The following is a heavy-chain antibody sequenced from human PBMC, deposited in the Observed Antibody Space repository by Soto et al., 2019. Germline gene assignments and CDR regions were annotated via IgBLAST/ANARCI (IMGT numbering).Heavy chain of an antibody. CDR1: GFTVSSNY. Sequence: GGSLRLSCAASGFTVSSNYMSWVHQAPGKGLEWVSVIYSGGSTYYADSVKGRFTISRDNSKNTLYLQMNSLRAEDTAVYYCARATGSGWYYFDYWGQGTLVTVSS. D-gene: IGHD6-19*01. J-gene: IGHJ4*02. V-gene: IGHV3-66*01. CDR2: IYSGGST. CDR3: ARATGSGWYYFDY.